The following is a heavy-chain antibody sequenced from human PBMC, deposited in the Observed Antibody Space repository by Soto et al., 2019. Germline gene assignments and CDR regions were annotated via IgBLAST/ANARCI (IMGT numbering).Heavy chain of an antibody. V-gene: IGHV1-69*13. CDR2: IIPIFGTA. CDR3: ARCKGRGGARIQLCGALYGMDV. CDR1: GGTFSSYA. Sequence: SVKVSCKASGGTFSSYAISWVRQAPGQGLEWMGGIIPIFGTANYAQKFQGRVTITADESTSTAYMELSSLRSEDTAVYYCARCKGRGGARIQLCGALYGMDVLGQGTTVTVSS. D-gene: IGHD5-18*01. J-gene: IGHJ6*02.